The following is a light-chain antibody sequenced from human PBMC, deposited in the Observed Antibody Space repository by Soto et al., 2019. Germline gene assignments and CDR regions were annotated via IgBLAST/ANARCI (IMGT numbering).Light chain of an antibody. Sequence: QSALTQPASVSGSPGQSITISCTGTSSDVGGYKRVSWYQRSPGTAPKLLIYEVTHRPAGVPDRFSGSQSGSTASLTISGLRTEDEADYFCGFYSTTTAFAFGPGTKLTVL. CDR1: SSDVGGYKR. CDR2: EVT. J-gene: IGLJ1*01. CDR3: GFYSTTTAFA. V-gene: IGLV2-18*01.